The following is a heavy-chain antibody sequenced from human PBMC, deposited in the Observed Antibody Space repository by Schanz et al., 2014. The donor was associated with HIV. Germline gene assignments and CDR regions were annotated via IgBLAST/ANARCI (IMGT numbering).Heavy chain of an antibody. CDR2: INHSGST. CDR1: GGSFSGYY. V-gene: IGHV4-34*02. Sequence: QVQLQQWGAGLLKPSETLSLTCAVYGGSFSGYYWSWIRQPPGKGLEWIGEINHSGSTNYSPSLKSRVTMSLDTSKSQFSLKLSSVTAADTAVYYCASTEVRDLRYLDSSYFDYWGQGTLVTVSS. D-gene: IGHD3-9*01. CDR3: ASTEVRDLRYLDSSYFDY. J-gene: IGHJ4*02.